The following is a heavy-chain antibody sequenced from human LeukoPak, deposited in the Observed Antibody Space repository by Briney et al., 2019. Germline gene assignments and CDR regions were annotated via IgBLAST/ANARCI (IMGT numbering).Heavy chain of an antibody. J-gene: IGHJ3*02. CDR2: ITSSGSSM. D-gene: IGHD3-16*01. Sequence: GGSLRLSCAASGFTFSSYEMNWVRQAPGKGLEWVSYITSSGSSMYYADSVKGRFTISRDNAKNSLYLQMNSLRAEDTAVYYCARKGALTETKDAFDIWGQGTMVTVSS. CDR3: ARKGALTETKDAFDI. V-gene: IGHV3-48*03. CDR1: GFTFSSYE.